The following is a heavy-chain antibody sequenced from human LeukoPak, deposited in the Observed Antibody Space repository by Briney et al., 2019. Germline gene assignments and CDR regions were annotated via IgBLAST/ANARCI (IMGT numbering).Heavy chain of an antibody. CDR3: ARLAGSRSPWYLDL. V-gene: IGHV3-21*04. CDR2: TAPSGGSI. D-gene: IGHD6-19*01. J-gene: IGHJ2*01. CDR1: GFAFSSYS. Sequence: GGSLRLSCTTFGFAFSSYSMNWVRQAPGKGLEWVSSTAPSGGSIFYADSVKGRFSISRDNAKNSLFLQMYSLGADDTAVYYCARLAGSRSPWYLDLWGRGTLVTVSS.